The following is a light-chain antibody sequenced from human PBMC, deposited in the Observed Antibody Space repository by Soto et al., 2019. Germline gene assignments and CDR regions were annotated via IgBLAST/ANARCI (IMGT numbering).Light chain of an antibody. CDR3: AAWDDSLSGPGV. V-gene: IGLV1-47*01. Sequence: QSVLTQPPSASGTPGQRVTISCSGSSSNIGNFYVYWYQQLPGTDPKLLIYKNNQRPSGVPDRFSGSKSGTSASLAISGLRSEDEADYYCAAWDDSLSGPGVFGGGTQLTVL. CDR2: KNN. J-gene: IGLJ7*01. CDR1: SSNIGNFY.